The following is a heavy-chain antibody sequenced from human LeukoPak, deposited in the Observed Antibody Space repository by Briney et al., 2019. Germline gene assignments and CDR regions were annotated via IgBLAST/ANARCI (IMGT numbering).Heavy chain of an antibody. CDR1: GGTFCSYA. V-gene: IGHV1-69*04. CDR3: ARARIGHYYDSSGYFDY. J-gene: IGHJ4*02. D-gene: IGHD3-22*01. CDR2: IIPILGIA. Sequence: ASVKVSCKASGGTFCSYAISWVRQAPGQGLEWMGRIIPILGIANYAQKFQGRVTITADKSTSTAYMELSSLRSEDTAVYYCARARIGHYYDSSGYFDYWGQGTLVTVSS.